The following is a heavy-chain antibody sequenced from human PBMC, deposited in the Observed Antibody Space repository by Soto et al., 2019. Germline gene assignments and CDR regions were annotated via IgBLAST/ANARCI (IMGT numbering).Heavy chain of an antibody. CDR1: GYTFTSYG. J-gene: IGHJ4*02. CDR2: ISAYNGNT. V-gene: IGHV1-18*01. CDR3: ARDLRGYSGYGFPFDY. Sequence: GASVKVSCKASGYTFTSYGISWVRQAPGQGLEWMGWISAYNGNTNYAQKLQGRVTMTTDTSTSTAYMELRSLRSDDTAVYYCARDLRGYSGYGFPFDYWGQGTLVTVSS. D-gene: IGHD5-12*01.